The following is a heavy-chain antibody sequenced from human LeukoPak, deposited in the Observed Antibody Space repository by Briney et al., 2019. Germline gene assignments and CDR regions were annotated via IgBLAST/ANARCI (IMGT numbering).Heavy chain of an antibody. CDR3: AKDRSPGSNSLADAFDI. D-gene: IGHD4-23*01. Sequence: QPGGSLRLSCAASGFTFSSYAINWVRQAPGKGLEWVSAISGSGGSTYYADSVKGRFTISRDNSKNTLYLQMNSLRAEDTAVYYCAKDRSPGSNSLADAFDIWGQGTMVTVSS. V-gene: IGHV3-23*01. CDR2: ISGSGGST. CDR1: GFTFSSYA. J-gene: IGHJ3*02.